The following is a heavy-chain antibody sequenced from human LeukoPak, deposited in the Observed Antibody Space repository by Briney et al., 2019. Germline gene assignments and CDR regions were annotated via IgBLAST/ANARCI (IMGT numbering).Heavy chain of an antibody. CDR2: VYGNGNT. V-gene: IGHV3-53*01. CDR3: ARDLGYCTNGACHTRFDY. CDR1: GFSVANDR. Sequence: GGSLRLSCAASGFSVANDRMSWVRQPPGKGLEWVSTVYGNGNTAYTDSVKGRFTISRDNTKGSLFLQLNSLRAEDTAVYYCARDLGYCTNGACHTRFDYWGQGTLVTVSS. D-gene: IGHD2-8*01. J-gene: IGHJ4*02.